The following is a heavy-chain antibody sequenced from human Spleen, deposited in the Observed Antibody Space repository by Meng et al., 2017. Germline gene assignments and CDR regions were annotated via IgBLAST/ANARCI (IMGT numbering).Heavy chain of an antibody. J-gene: IGHJ4*02. CDR2: INPSGGST. Sequence: QVQLVQSGAEVKKPGASVKVSCKASGYTFTSYYMHWVRQAPGQGLEWMGIINPSGGSTSYAQKFQGRVTMTRDTSTSTVYMELSSLRSEDTAVYYCARQHCSGGSCWPYFDYWGQGTLVTVSS. D-gene: IGHD2-15*01. CDR3: ARQHCSGGSCWPYFDY. CDR1: GYTFTSYY. V-gene: IGHV1-46*01.